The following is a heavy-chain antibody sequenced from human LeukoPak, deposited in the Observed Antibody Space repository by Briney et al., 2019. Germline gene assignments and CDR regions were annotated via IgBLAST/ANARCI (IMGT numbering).Heavy chain of an antibody. V-gene: IGHV3-23*01. CDR3: AKESSSWYPVDY. J-gene: IGHJ4*02. CDR1: GFTFSAFA. CDR2: ISGSGGST. Sequence: GGSLRLSCAASGFTFSAFAMSWVRQAPGKGLEWVSGISGSGGSTYYADSVKGRFTISRDNSKNTLYLQMNSLRAEDTAVYYCAKESSSWYPVDYWGQGTLVTVSS. D-gene: IGHD6-13*01.